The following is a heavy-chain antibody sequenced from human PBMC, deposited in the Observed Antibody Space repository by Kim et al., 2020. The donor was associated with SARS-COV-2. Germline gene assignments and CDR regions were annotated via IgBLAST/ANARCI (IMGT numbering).Heavy chain of an antibody. J-gene: IGHJ4*02. V-gene: IGHV3-30*04. D-gene: IGHD2-21*02. CDR1: GFTFSSYA. CDR3: ARGRGGNSDY. Sequence: GGSLRLSCAASGFTFSSYAMHWVRQAPGKGLEWVAVISYDGSNKYYADSVKGRFTISRDNSKNTLYLQMNSLRAEDTAVYYCARGRGGNSDYWGQGTLVTVSS. CDR2: ISYDGSNK.